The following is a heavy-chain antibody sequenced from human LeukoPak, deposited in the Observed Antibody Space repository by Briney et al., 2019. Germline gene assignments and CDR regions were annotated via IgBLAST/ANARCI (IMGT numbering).Heavy chain of an antibody. CDR3: ARGRGVVVTAIPQYSGSYPRQTFFDY. CDR1: GGSISSGGYY. Sequence: PSQTLSLTCTVSGGSISSGGYYWSWIRQPPGKGLEWIGYIYHSGSTYYNPSLKSRVTISVDRSKNQFSLKLSSVTAADTAVYYCARGRGVVVTAIPQYSGSYPRQTFFDYWGQGTLVTVSS. V-gene: IGHV4-30-2*01. CDR2: IYHSGST. J-gene: IGHJ4*02. D-gene: IGHD2-21*02.